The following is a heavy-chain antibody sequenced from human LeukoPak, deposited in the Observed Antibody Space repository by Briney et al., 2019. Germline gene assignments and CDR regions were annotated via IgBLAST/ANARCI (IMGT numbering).Heavy chain of an antibody. CDR1: GGSISSGGYY. Sequence: SETLSLTCTVSGGSISSGGYYWSWIRQHPGKGLEWVGYIYYSGSTYYNPSLKSRVTISVDTSKNQFSLKLSSVTAADTAVYYCARDRCSSTSCYFDYWGQGTLVTVS. CDR2: IYYSGST. V-gene: IGHV4-31*03. D-gene: IGHD2-2*01. CDR3: ARDRCSSTSCYFDY. J-gene: IGHJ4*02.